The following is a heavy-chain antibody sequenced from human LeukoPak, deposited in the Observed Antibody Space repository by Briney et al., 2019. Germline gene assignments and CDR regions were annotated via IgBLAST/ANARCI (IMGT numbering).Heavy chain of an antibody. Sequence: GGSLRLSCAASGFTFSSYGMHWVRQAPGKGLEWVAVISYDGSNKYYADSVKGRFTISRDNSKNTPYLQMDSLRAEDTAVYYCAREEYYDSSGPFDYWGQGTLVTVSS. CDR2: ISYDGSNK. CDR1: GFTFSSYG. D-gene: IGHD3-22*01. J-gene: IGHJ4*02. V-gene: IGHV3-30*03. CDR3: AREEYYDSSGPFDY.